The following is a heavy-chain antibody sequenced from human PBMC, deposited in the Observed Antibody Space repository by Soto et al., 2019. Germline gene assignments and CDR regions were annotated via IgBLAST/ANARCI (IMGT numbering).Heavy chain of an antibody. V-gene: IGHV3-33*01. CDR1: GFNFNNYG. J-gene: IGHJ6*02. D-gene: IGHD6-13*01. CDR3: ARRQISPPTRGAASARGGMDV. CDR2: IWNDGNGY. Sequence: QVQLVESGGGVVQPGRSLRLSCAASGFNFNNYGMHWVRQAPGKGLEWVAVIWNDGNGYYYANSVKGRFTISRDNSKNPLFLQMSSLRGDGTAVYYCARRQISPPTRGAASARGGMDVWGQGTTVTVSS.